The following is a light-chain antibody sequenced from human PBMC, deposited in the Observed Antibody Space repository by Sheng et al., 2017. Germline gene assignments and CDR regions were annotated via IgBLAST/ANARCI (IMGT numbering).Light chain of an antibody. CDR1: QTIRSDY. V-gene: IGKV3-20*01. CDR3: QQYGSLYS. Sequence: ENVLTQSPATLSLSPGQRATLSCRASQTIRSDYLAWYQQKPGQSPRLLIYGASSRATGIPDRFSGSGSGTDFTLTISRLEPEDFAVYYCQQYGSLYSFGQGTNLEI. CDR2: GAS. J-gene: IGKJ2*03.